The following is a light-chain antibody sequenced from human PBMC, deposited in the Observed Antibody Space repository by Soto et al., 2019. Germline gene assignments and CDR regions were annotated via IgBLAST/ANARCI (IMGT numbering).Light chain of an antibody. CDR1: QSVSSTY. J-gene: IGKJ1*01. Sequence: EIVLTQSPGTLSSSPGERVTLFCRASQSVSSTYLAWYQQKPGQAPRLLIYGASSRATGIPARFSGSGSGTEFTLTISSLQSEDFAVYYCQQYTNWPPWTFGQGTKVEIK. CDR3: QQYTNWPPWT. V-gene: IGKV3-15*01. CDR2: GAS.